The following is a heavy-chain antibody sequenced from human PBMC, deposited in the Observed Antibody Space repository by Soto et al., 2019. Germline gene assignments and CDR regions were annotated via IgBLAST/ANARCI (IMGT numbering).Heavy chain of an antibody. CDR3: ARGGVSTCTFDY. V-gene: IGHV5-51*07. J-gene: IGHJ4*02. CDR2: IYPSDSDT. D-gene: IGHD3-3*01. Sequence: GESLKISCKGSGYNFAGYWIAWVHQMPGKGLELMGIIYPSDSDTRYRPSFQGQVTISADKSISSAYLQWSSLRASDTAMYYCARGGVSTCTFDYWGQGTPVTVSS. CDR1: GYNFAGYW.